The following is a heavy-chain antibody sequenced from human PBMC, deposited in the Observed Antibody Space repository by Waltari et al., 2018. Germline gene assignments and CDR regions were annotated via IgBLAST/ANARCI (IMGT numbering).Heavy chain of an antibody. CDR2: IFHSGST. J-gene: IGHJ5*02. Sequence: QVQLQESGPGLVKPSETLSLTCTVSGYSIRSTYYWGWIRQSPGKGLEWIGSIFHSGSTYYNPSLKSRVTISVDTSKNQFSLKLSSVTAADTAVYYCATDPSCYGSGTYWAGWFDPWGQGTLVTVSS. CDR1: GYSIRSTYY. CDR3: ATDPSCYGSGTYWAGWFDP. D-gene: IGHD3-10*01. V-gene: IGHV4-38-2*02.